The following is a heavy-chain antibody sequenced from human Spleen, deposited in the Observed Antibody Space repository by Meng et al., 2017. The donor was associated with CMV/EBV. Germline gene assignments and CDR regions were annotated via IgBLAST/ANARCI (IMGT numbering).Heavy chain of an antibody. D-gene: IGHD3-10*01. CDR1: GFTFSSYW. CDR2: ISNDGSST. CDR3: ARVEITMVRGLTVGYYYGMDV. J-gene: IGHJ6*02. V-gene: IGHV3-74*01. Sequence: GGSLRLSCAASGFTFSSYWMSWVRQAPGKGLVWVSRISNDGSSTNYADSVEGRFTISRDNAKNTLYLHMNSLRAEDTAVYYCARVEITMVRGLTVGYYYGMDVWGQGTTVTVS.